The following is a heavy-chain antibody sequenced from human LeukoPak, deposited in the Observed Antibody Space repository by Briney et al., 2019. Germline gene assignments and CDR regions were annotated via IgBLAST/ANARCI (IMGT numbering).Heavy chain of an antibody. V-gene: IGHV3-21*01. J-gene: IGHJ4*02. CDR2: ISSSSSYI. CDR3: ARSNSMATRSPFDY. Sequence: KAGGSLRLSCAASGFTFSSYSMNWVRQAPGKGLEWVSSISSSSSYIYYADSVKGRFTISRDNAKNSLYLQMNSLRVEDTAVYYCARSNSMATRSPFDYWGQGTLVTVSS. CDR1: GFTFSSYS. D-gene: IGHD5-24*01.